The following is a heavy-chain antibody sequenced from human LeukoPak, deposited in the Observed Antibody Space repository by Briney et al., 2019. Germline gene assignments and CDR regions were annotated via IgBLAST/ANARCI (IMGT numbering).Heavy chain of an antibody. CDR1: GYTFTGYY. Sequence: ASVKVSCKASGYTFTGYYMHWVRQAPGQGLEWMGRINPNSGGTNYAQKFQGRVTMTRDTSISTAYMELSRLRSDDTAVYYCAGGTVGAVTNCFDPWGKGTLVTVSS. CDR3: AGGTVGAVTNCFDP. V-gene: IGHV1-2*06. CDR2: INPNSGGT. D-gene: IGHD4-23*01. J-gene: IGHJ5*02.